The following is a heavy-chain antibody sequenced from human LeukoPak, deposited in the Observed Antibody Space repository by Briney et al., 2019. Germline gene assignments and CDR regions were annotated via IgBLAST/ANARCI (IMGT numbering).Heavy chain of an antibody. CDR1: GFTFSSYA. Sequence: PGGSLRLSCAASGFTFSSYAMSWVRQAPGKGLEWVSTISGSGGSTYSADSVKGRFTISRDNSKNTLYLQMNSLRAQDTAVYYSARLGSSGWSYFAYCGQPTLLTAYS. CDR2: ISGSGGST. CDR3: ARLGSSGWSYFAY. V-gene: IGHV3-23*01. D-gene: IGHD6-19*01. J-gene: IGHJ4*02.